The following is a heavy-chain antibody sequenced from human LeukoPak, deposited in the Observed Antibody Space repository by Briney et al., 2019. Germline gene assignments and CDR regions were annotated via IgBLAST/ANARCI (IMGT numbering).Heavy chain of an antibody. CDR2: IIPIFGTA. CDR1: GYTFSSYA. Sequence: ASVKVSCKASGYTFSSYAISWVRQAPGQGLEWMGGIIPIFGTANYAQKFQGRVTITADESTSTAYMELSSLRSEDTAVYYCARDPLSYDSSGYPEHSYYFDYWGQGTLVTVSS. D-gene: IGHD3-22*01. CDR3: ARDPLSYDSSGYPEHSYYFDY. J-gene: IGHJ4*02. V-gene: IGHV1-69*13.